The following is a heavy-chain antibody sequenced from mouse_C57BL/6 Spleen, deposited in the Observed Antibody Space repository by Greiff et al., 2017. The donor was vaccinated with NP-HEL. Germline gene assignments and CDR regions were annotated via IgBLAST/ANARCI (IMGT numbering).Heavy chain of an antibody. CDR3: ARSFYYGNYDYFDY. CDR1: GYTFTSYW. CDR2: IHPNSGST. J-gene: IGHJ2*01. D-gene: IGHD2-1*01. Sequence: VQLQQPGAELVKPGASVKLSCKASGYTFTSYWMHWVKQRPGQGLEWIGMIHPNSGSTNYNEKFKSKATLTVDKSSSTAYMQLSSLTSEDSAVYYCARSFYYGNYDYFDYWGQGTTLTVSS. V-gene: IGHV1-64*01.